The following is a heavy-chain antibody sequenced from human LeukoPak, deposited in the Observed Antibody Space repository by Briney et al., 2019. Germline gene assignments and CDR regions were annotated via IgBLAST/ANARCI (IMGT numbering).Heavy chain of an antibody. V-gene: IGHV3-23*01. J-gene: IGHJ4*02. CDR2: ISGSGGST. CDR3: AKASRKILSAGSSLDC. Sequence: SGGSLRLSCAASGFTFSSYAMSWVRQAPGKGLEWVSAISGSGGSTYYADSVKGRFTISRDNSKNTLYLQMNSLRAEDTAVYYCAKASRKILSAGSSLDCWGQGTLVTVSS. D-gene: IGHD6-13*01. CDR1: GFTFSSYA.